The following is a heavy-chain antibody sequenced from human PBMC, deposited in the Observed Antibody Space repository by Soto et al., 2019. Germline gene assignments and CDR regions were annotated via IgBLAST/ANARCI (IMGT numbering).Heavy chain of an antibody. Sequence: QVQLVQSGAEVKKPGSSVKVSCKASGGTFSSYTISWVRQAPGQGLEWMGRIIPILGIANYAQKFQGRVTITADKSTSTAYMELSSLRSEDTAVYYCARVRNGDGSPLMDVWGQGTTVTVSS. D-gene: IGHD3-10*01. J-gene: IGHJ6*02. CDR2: IIPILGIA. CDR3: ARVRNGDGSPLMDV. CDR1: GGTFSSYT. V-gene: IGHV1-69*02.